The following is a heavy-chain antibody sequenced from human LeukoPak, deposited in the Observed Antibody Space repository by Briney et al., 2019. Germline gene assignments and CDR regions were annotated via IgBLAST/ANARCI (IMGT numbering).Heavy chain of an antibody. CDR2: IRYDGSNK. J-gene: IGHJ4*02. D-gene: IGHD2-2*01. CDR1: GFTFSGYG. V-gene: IGHV3-30*02. CDR3: ANHLACGSTSCPPFDD. Sequence: GGSLRLSCAASGFTFSGYGMHWVHQAPGKGLEWVAFIRYDGSNKYYAGSVKGRFTISRDNSKNTLYLQMNSLRAEDTAVYYCANHLACGSTSCPPFDDWGQGTLVTVSS.